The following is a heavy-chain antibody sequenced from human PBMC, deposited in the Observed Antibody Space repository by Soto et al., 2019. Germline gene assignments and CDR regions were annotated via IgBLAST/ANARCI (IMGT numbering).Heavy chain of an antibody. CDR2: MQPSSGRT. Sequence: QVQLVQSGAEVREPGASVKVSCKASGYSFTSLDINWVRQTTGQGLEWMGWMQPSSGRTGYAQKFQGRVTTTRDTSITAAYMELRSLTSDDTAFYYCARGVTAGVDYWGQGTLVTVSS. J-gene: IGHJ4*02. CDR3: ARGVTAGVDY. V-gene: IGHV1-8*01. D-gene: IGHD1-26*01. CDR1: GYSFTSLD.